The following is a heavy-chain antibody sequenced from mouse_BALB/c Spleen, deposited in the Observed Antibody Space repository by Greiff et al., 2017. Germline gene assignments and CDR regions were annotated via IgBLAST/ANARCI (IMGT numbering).Heavy chain of an antibody. CDR3: ARGEGNPFAY. V-gene: IGHV5-6-5*01. CDR2: ISSGGST. Sequence: DVQLVESGGGLVKPGGSLKLSCAASGFTFSSYAMSWVRQTPEKRLEWVASISSGGSTYYPDSVKGRFTISRDNARNILYLQMSSLRSEDTAMYYCARGEGNPFAYWGQGTLVTVSA. J-gene: IGHJ3*01. CDR1: GFTFSSYA. D-gene: IGHD2-1*01.